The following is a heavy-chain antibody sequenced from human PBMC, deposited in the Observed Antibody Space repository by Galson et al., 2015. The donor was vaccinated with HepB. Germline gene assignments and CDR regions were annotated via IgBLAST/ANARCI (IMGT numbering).Heavy chain of an antibody. Sequence: SLRLSCAASGFTFSSYAMSWVRQAPGKGLEWVSGIGGSGGGTYYADSVRGRFTISRDNSKNTLYLQMNSLRAEDTAVYYCAKGSGSKVVDYYYGMDVWGQGTTVTVSS. CDR3: AKGSGSKVVDYYYGMDV. J-gene: IGHJ6*02. CDR1: GFTFSSYA. CDR2: IGGSGGGT. V-gene: IGHV3-23*01. D-gene: IGHD3-10*01.